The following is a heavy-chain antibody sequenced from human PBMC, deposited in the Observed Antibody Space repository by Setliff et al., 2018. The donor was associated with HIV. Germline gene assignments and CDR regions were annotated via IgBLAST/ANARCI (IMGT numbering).Heavy chain of an antibody. CDR2: ISHTGNI. Sequence: ASETLSLTCAVYGGSLRGYYWSWVRQSPLKGLEWIGEISHTGNINYNTALSNRVTVSVDTSKNQFSLKLTSVTAADTAVYFCARLHLRVPPSIFDYWSPGTMVTVS. CDR3: ARLHLRVPPSIFDY. J-gene: IGHJ4*02. D-gene: IGHD2-2*01. V-gene: IGHV4-34*01. CDR1: GGSLRGYY.